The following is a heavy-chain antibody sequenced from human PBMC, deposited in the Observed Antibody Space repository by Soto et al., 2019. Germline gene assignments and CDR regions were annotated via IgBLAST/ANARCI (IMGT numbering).Heavy chain of an antibody. D-gene: IGHD4-17*01. J-gene: IGHJ3*02. Sequence: EVQLLESGGDLVQPGGSLRLSCAASGFSFSSYAMSWVRQAPGAGPEWVSGISASGGRTYYADSVKGRFTISRDKSKSTLYLQMDSLRAEDTAIYYCAKDPNGDYVGAFDIWGRGTLVTVSS. CDR3: AKDPNGDYVGAFDI. CDR2: ISASGGRT. CDR1: GFSFSSYA. V-gene: IGHV3-23*01.